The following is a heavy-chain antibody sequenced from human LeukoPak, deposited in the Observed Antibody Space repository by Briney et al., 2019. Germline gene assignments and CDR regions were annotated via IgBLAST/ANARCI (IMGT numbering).Heavy chain of an antibody. J-gene: IGHJ4*02. Sequence: GESLRLSCAASGFTFSSYAMSWVRQAPGKGLQWVSAISSSGANTYYADSVKGRFTISRDNSNNTLYLQMDSLRDEDRAVYYCANGGNSLGYFDYWGLGILVTVSS. V-gene: IGHV3-23*01. CDR2: ISSSGANT. CDR1: GFTFSSYA. D-gene: IGHD4-23*01. CDR3: ANGGNSLGYFDY.